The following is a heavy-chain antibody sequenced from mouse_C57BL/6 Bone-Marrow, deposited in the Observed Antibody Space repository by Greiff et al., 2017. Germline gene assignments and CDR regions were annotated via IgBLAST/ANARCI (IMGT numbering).Heavy chain of an antibody. Sequence: VKVVESGPELVKPGASVKLSCKASGYTFTSYDINWVKQRPGQGLEWIGWIYPRDGSTKYNEKFKGKATLTVDTASSTACMELHSLTSEDSAVYFCARDYGSSYWYFDVWGTGTTVTVSS. CDR3: ARDYGSSYWYFDV. D-gene: IGHD1-1*01. J-gene: IGHJ1*03. CDR2: IYPRDGST. V-gene: IGHV1-85*01. CDR1: GYTFTSYD.